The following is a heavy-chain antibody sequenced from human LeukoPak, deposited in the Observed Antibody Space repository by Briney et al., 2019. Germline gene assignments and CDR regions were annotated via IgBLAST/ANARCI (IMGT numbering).Heavy chain of an antibody. Sequence: GGSLRLSCAASGFTFSSYSMNWVRQAPGKGLEWVSSISSSSSYIYYADSVKGRFTISRDNAKNSLYLQMNSLRAEDTAVYYCARGMDVDIVATSTLDYWGQGTLVTVSS. V-gene: IGHV3-21*01. CDR2: ISSSSSYI. CDR1: GFTFSSYS. J-gene: IGHJ4*02. D-gene: IGHD5-12*01. CDR3: ARGMDVDIVATSTLDY.